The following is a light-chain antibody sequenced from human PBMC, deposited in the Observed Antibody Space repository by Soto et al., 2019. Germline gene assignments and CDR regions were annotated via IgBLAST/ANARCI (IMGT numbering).Light chain of an antibody. V-gene: IGKV1-39*01. CDR1: QSISNY. Sequence: DIQMTQSPSSLSASVGDRVTITCRASQSISNYLNWYQQKPGKAPKLLMYAAISLQSGDPPRFSSSGSGTDFHHTISSLQPEEFATYYWQLSYSTPRTFGQGTKVEIK. J-gene: IGKJ1*01. CDR2: AAI. CDR3: QLSYSTPRT.